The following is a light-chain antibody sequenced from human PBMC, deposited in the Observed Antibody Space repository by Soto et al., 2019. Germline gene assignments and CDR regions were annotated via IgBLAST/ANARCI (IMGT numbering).Light chain of an antibody. V-gene: IGKV3-20*01. Sequence: EIVLTQSPGTLSLSPGERATVCCMASQSVSSSYLAWYQQIPGQVPRLLIYGSYNRATGIPDRFSGSGSGTDFTLTISRLEPEDFAVYYCHQYGSSPRTFGQGTKVDI. CDR3: HQYGSSPRT. CDR2: GSY. J-gene: IGKJ1*01. CDR1: QSVSSSY.